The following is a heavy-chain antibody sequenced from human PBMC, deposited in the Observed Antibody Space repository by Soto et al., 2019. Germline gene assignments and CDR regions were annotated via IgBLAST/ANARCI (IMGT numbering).Heavy chain of an antibody. V-gene: IGHV3-23*01. CDR1: GFTFSSYA. CDR3: ANYYGSGSYPEYFQH. Sequence: ESLKISCAASGFTFSSYAMSWVRQAPGKGLEWVSAISGSGGSTYYADSVKGRFTISRDNSKNTLYLQMNSLRAEDTAVYYCANYYGSGSYPEYFQHWGQGTLVTVSS. CDR2: ISGSGGST. J-gene: IGHJ1*01. D-gene: IGHD3-10*01.